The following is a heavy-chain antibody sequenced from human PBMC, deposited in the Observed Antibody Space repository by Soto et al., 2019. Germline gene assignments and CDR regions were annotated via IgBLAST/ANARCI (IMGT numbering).Heavy chain of an antibody. V-gene: IGHV3-30-3*02. D-gene: IGHD3-22*01. CDR2: ISFDGGKE. J-gene: IGHJ5*02. CDR1: GFTFSSYA. CDR3: AKTYYYDRSGYYQNWFDR. Sequence: HPGGSLRLSCAASGFTFSSYAMHWIRQAPGKGLEWVANISFDGGKEYYADAVKGRFTISRDNSKNTLYQQVRSLRADDTAVYYCAKTYYYDRSGYYQNWFDRWGQGTLVTVYS.